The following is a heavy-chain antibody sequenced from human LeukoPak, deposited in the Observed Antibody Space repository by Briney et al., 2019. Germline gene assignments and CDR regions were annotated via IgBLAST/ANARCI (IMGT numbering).Heavy chain of an antibody. V-gene: IGHV3-30*18. CDR1: GFTFSSYG. CDR3: AKDRGSGGPNWFDP. Sequence: GGSLRLSCAASGFTFSSYGMHWVRQAPGKGLEWVAVISYDGSNKYYADSVKGRFTISRDNSKNTLYLQMNSLRAEDTAVYYCAKDRGSGGPNWFDPWGQGTLVTVSS. D-gene: IGHD3-10*01. J-gene: IGHJ5*02. CDR2: ISYDGSNK.